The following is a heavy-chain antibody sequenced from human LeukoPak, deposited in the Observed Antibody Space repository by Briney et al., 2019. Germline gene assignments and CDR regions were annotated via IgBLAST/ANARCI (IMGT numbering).Heavy chain of an antibody. CDR1: GGTFSSYA. V-gene: IGHV1-69*05. J-gene: IGHJ4*02. CDR2: IIPIFGTA. D-gene: IGHD3-22*01. Sequence: GSSVKVSCKASGGTFSSYAISWVRQAPGQGLEWMGGIIPIFGTANYAQKFQGRVTITTDESTSTAYMELSSLRSEDTAVYYCARSPYDSSGYYGFRSGWGQGTLVTVSS. CDR3: ARSPYDSSGYYGFRSG.